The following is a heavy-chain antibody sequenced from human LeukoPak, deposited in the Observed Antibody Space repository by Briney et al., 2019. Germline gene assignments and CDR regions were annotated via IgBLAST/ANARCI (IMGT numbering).Heavy chain of an antibody. V-gene: IGHV3-30*03. CDR3: ARCGWELPYFDY. CDR2: ISYDGSNK. J-gene: IGHJ4*02. Sequence: GGSLRLSCAASGFTFSSYGMHWVRQAPGKGLEWVAVISYDGSNKYYADSVKGRFTISRDNSKNTLYLQMNSLRAEDTAVYYCARCGWELPYFDYWGQGTLVTVSS. CDR1: GFTFSSYG. D-gene: IGHD1-26*01.